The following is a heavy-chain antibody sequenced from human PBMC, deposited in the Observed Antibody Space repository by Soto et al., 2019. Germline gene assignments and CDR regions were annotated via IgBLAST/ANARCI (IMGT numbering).Heavy chain of an antibody. J-gene: IGHJ6*02. Sequence: QVQVQQWGAGLLKPSETLSLTCAVYGGSFSENHWSWIRQPPGKGLEWIGEIQNTGGTNYSPSLKSRVTISVDRSKNQLSLSLTSVSAADTVVYYCARSRNLDVWGQGTTVIVSS. V-gene: IGHV4-34*01. CDR3: ARSRNLDV. D-gene: IGHD1-1*01. CDR2: IQNTGGT. CDR1: GGSFSENH.